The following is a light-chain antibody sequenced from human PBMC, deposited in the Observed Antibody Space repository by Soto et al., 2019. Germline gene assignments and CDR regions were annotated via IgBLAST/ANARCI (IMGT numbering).Light chain of an antibody. J-gene: IGKJ4*01. CDR3: QQYNNCSLT. V-gene: IGKV3-15*01. CDR2: GAS. CDR1: QSISGN. Sequence: EIVMTQSPATLSVSPGEGATLSCRASQSISGNLAWYQQKPGQAPRLLIYGASTRATAIPARCSGRGSGTDFTFPISSLQPDDFAVYYYQQYNNCSLTFGGGTKVYIK.